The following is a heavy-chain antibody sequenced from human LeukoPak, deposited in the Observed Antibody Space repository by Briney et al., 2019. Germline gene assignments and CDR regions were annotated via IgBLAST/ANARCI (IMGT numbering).Heavy chain of an antibody. CDR3: ARDHYGSGSYYYYGMDV. J-gene: IGHJ6*04. CDR2: IKQDGSEK. CDR1: GFTFSSYW. D-gene: IGHD3-10*01. V-gene: IGHV3-7*03. Sequence: GGSLSLSCAASGFTFSSYWMSWVRQAPGKGLEWVANIKQDGSEKYYVDSVKGRFAISRDNAKNSLYLQMNSLRAEDTAVYYCARDHYGSGSYYYYGMDVWGKGTTVTVSS.